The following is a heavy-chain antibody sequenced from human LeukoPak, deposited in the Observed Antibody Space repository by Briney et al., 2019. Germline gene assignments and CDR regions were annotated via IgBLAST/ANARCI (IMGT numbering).Heavy chain of an antibody. J-gene: IGHJ4*02. CDR2: IIPIFGTA. CDR1: GGTFSSYA. CDR3: ARDPIPHHGWYPPKSYWVLGY. V-gene: IGHV1-69*06. Sequence: SVKVSCKASGGTFSSYAISWVRQAPGQGLEWMGGIIPIFGTANYAQKFQGRVTITADKSTSTAYMELSSLRSEDTAVYYCARDPIPHHGWYPPKSYWVLGYWGQGTLVTVSS. D-gene: IGHD6-19*01.